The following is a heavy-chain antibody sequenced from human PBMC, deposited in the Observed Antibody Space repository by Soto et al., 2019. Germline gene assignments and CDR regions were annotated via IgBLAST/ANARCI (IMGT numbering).Heavy chain of an antibody. D-gene: IGHD3-16*02. CDR1: GFTFSNAW. CDR2: IKSKTDGGTT. V-gene: IGHV3-15*01. Sequence: EVQLVESGGGLVKPGGSLRLSCAASGFTFSNAWMSWVRQAPGKGLEWVGRIKSKTDGGTTDYAAPVKGRFTISRDDSKNTLHLQMNSLKTEDTAVYYCTSTSSYYFWGSYRPYYFDYWGQGTLVTVSS. CDR3: TSTSSYYFWGSYRPYYFDY. J-gene: IGHJ4*02.